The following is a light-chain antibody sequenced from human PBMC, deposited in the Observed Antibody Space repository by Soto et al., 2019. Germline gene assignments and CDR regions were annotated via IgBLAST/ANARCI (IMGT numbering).Light chain of an antibody. J-gene: IGKJ1*01. CDR3: QQYDNLPPTWT. V-gene: IGKV1-33*01. CDR1: QDIATY. CDR2: DAS. Sequence: DIQMTQSPSSLSASVGNRVTITGQASQDIATYLNWYQQKPGKAPNLLIYDASNLETGVPSRFSGGGSGTHFTFTISNLQPEDIATYYCQQYDNLPPTWTFGQGTKVDNK.